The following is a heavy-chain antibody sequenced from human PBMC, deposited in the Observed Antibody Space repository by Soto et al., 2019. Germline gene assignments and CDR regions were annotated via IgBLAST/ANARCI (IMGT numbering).Heavy chain of an antibody. Sequence: SETLSLTCTVSGGSISSYYWSWIRQPPGKGLEWIGYIYYSGSTNYNPSLKSRVTISVDTSKNQFSLKLSSVTAADTAVYYCARDRPGNXRGVVVPAASPTYGMDVWGQGTTVTVSS. V-gene: IGHV4-59*01. CDR3: ARDRPGNXRGVVVPAASPTYGMDV. J-gene: IGHJ6*02. CDR1: GGSISSYY. CDR2: IYYSGST. D-gene: IGHD2-2*01.